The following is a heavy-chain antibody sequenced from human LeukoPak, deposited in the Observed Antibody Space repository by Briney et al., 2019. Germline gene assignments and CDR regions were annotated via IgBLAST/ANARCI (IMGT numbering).Heavy chain of an antibody. D-gene: IGHD3-10*01. J-gene: IGHJ3*01. CDR2: TKQDGSEK. V-gene: IGHV3-7*02. CDR3: ARGAYYYNSGDAFDV. CDR1: GCTFRSYW. Sequence: PGGSLGLACAASGCTFRSYWMSWGRQAPGKGQEWVANTKQDGSEKYYVDSVKGRFTISRDNARNSLYLQMNSLRVEDTAVYYCARGAYYYNSGDAFDVWGQGTMVTVSS.